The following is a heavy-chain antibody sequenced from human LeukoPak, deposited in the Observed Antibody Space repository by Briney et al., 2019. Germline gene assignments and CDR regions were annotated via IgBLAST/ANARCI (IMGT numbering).Heavy chain of an antibody. CDR3: ASGVLERPKGFDI. J-gene: IGHJ3*02. D-gene: IGHD1-1*01. V-gene: IGHV3-21*01. CDR1: GFTFSSYS. Sequence: GGSLRLSCAASGFTFSSYSMNWVRQAPGKGLEWVSSISSSSSYIYYADPVKGRFTISRDNAKNSLYLQMNSLRAEDTAVYYCASGVLERPKGFDIWGQGTMVTVSS. CDR2: ISSSSSYI.